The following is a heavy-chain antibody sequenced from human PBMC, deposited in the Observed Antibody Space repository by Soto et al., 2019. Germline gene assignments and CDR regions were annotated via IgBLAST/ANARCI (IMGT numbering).Heavy chain of an antibody. J-gene: IGHJ4*02. CDR2: ISYDGSNK. V-gene: IGHV3-30-3*01. Sequence: QVQLVESGGGVVQPGRSLRLSCAASGFTFSSYAMHWVRQAPGKGLEWVAVISYDGSNKYYADSVKGRFTISRDNSKNTLYLHMNSLRAEDTAVYYCARDRPVWFGELLSPGLFDYWGQGTLVTVSS. D-gene: IGHD3-10*01. CDR1: GFTFSSYA. CDR3: ARDRPVWFGELLSPGLFDY.